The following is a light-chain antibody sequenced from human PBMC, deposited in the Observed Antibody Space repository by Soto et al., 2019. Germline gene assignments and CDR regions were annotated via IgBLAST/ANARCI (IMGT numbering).Light chain of an antibody. CDR3: QQTFSSQLT. V-gene: IGKV1-39*01. CDR2: AAS. CDR1: QTIHHY. Sequence: DIQLTQSPSSLSASVGDRVTITCRASQTIHHYLNWYQQIPGEAPKLLIFAASTLQDGVPSRFSGSGSGSDCTLTISSLQPADFGTYYCQQTFSSQLTFGGGTRLEIK. J-gene: IGKJ4*01.